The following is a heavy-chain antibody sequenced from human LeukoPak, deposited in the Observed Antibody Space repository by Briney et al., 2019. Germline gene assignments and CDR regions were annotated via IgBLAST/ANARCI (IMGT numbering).Heavy chain of an antibody. Sequence: SSETLSLTCSVSDDSITMYYWTWIRQPPGKGLEWIGSIYYSGSTNYNPSLKSRVTISVDTSKNQFSLKLSSVTAADTAVYYCARDRGSGSYFRWFDPWGQGTLVTVSS. CDR2: IYYSGST. V-gene: IGHV4-59*01. D-gene: IGHD3-10*01. CDR3: ARDRGSGSYFRWFDP. CDR1: DDSITMYY. J-gene: IGHJ5*02.